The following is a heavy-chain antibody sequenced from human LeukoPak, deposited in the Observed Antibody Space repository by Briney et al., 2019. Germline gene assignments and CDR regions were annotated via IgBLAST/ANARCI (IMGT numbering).Heavy chain of an antibody. CDR1: GYTFSNYG. V-gene: IGHV1-18*01. D-gene: IGHD4-17*01. CDR2: ISAYNGNT. Sequence: HVASVKVSCKASGYTFSNYGISWVRQAPGQGLEWMGWISAYNGNTNYAQNFQGRVTMTTDTSTSTAYMELRSLRSDDTAMYYCARTHTNAYGDYPLRYSFDYWGQGTLVTVSS. CDR3: ARTHTNAYGDYPLRYSFDY. J-gene: IGHJ4*02.